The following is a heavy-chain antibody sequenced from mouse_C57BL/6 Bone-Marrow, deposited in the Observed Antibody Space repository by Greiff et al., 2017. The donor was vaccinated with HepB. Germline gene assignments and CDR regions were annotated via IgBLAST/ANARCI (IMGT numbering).Heavy chain of an antibody. J-gene: IGHJ2*01. Sequence: EVKLQESGPELVKPGASVKIPCKASGYTFTDYNMDWVKQSHGKSLEWIGDINPNNGGTIYNQKFKGKATLTVDKSSSTAYMERRSLTSEDTEVYYCARGTVVATSRCFDYWGQGTTLTVSS. D-gene: IGHD1-1*01. V-gene: IGHV1-18*01. CDR3: ARGTVVATSRCFDY. CDR2: INPNNGGT. CDR1: GYTFTDYN.